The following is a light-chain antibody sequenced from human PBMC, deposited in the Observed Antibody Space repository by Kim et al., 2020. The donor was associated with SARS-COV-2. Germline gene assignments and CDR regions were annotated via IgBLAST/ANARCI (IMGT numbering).Light chain of an antibody. J-gene: IGLJ2*01. Sequence: VLPGTAASITCAGGKLGDNDSCWYHQKPGQSPVVVIYQDTKRPSGIPGRFSGSNSGNTATLTIRGTQAVDEADYYCQAWDSSIVVFGGGTQLTVL. CDR1: KLGDND. CDR2: QDT. V-gene: IGLV3-1*01. CDR3: QAWDSSIVV.